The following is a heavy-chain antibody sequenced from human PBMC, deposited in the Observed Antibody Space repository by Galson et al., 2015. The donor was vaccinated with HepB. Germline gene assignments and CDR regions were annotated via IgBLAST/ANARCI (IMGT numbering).Heavy chain of an antibody. Sequence: SLRLSCAASGFTFSSYAMSWVRQAPGKGLEWVSAISGSGGSTYYADSVKGRFTISRDNSKNTLYLQMNSLRAEDTAVYYCAKALSPPEPLMVYAPIDFDYWGQGTLVTVSS. D-gene: IGHD2-8*01. J-gene: IGHJ4*02. V-gene: IGHV3-23*01. CDR1: GFTFSSYA. CDR2: ISGSGGST. CDR3: AKALSPPEPLMVYAPIDFDY.